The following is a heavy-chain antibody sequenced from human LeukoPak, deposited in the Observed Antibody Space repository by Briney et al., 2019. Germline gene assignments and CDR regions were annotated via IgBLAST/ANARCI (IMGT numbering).Heavy chain of an antibody. CDR2: MNPNSGNT. V-gene: IGHV1-8*01. J-gene: IGHJ6*03. CDR1: GYTFTSYD. D-gene: IGHD3-3*01. Sequence: ASVKVSFKASGYTFTSYDINWVRQATGQGREWMGWMNPNSGNTGYAQKFQGRVTMTRNTSISTAYMELSSLRSEATAVYYCARDNKYYDFWSGYPPYYYYYMDVWGKGTTVTVSS. CDR3: ARDNKYYDFWSGYPPYYYYYMDV.